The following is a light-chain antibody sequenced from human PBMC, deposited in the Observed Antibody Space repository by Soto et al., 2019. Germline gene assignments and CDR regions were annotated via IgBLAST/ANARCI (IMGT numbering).Light chain of an antibody. Sequence: QSALTQPASVSGSPGQSITISCTGTSSDVGGYNFVSWYQQHPGKSPKLMIYEVNKRPSGVSNRFSGSKSGNTASLTISGLQAEDEGDFYCSSYTSTSTTVVFGGGTKLTVL. CDR2: EVN. CDR1: SSDVGGYNF. CDR3: SSYTSTSTTVV. J-gene: IGLJ2*01. V-gene: IGLV2-14*01.